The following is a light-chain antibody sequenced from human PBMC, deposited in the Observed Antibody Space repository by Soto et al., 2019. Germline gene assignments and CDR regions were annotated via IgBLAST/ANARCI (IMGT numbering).Light chain of an antibody. CDR2: GTS. J-gene: IGKJ4*01. Sequence: EVVLTQSPATLSLSPGERATLSCRASQSVPSTYFAWYHHKSGHPPRPLISGTSNSATAIPARFSGSGSGTDFTLTISSLEAEDFAGYYCQQRSNWQGATFGGGTKVDIK. CDR1: QSVPSTY. V-gene: IGKV3-11*01. CDR3: QQRSNWQGAT.